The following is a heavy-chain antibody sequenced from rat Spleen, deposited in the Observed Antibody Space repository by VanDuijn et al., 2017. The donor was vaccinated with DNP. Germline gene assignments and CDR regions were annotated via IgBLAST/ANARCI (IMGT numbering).Heavy chain of an antibody. D-gene: IGHD1-10*01. CDR2: MWYDGDT. CDR1: GFSLTTYS. Sequence: QVQLKESGPGLVQPSETLSLTCTVSGFSLTTYSVNWVRQPSGKGPEWMGKMWYDGDTVYNSGFKSRLSFSRDTSKNQVVLEMNSLQIDDTGIYYCARHGGTTYYFDFWGQGVMVTVSS. CDR3: ARHGGTTYYFDF. J-gene: IGHJ2*01. V-gene: IGHV2S18*01.